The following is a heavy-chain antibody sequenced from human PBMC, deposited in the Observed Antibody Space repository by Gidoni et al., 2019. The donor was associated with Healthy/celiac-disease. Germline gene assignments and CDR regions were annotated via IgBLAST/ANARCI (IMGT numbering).Heavy chain of an antibody. D-gene: IGHD5-12*01. J-gene: IGHJ4*02. CDR2: IYHSGST. V-gene: IGHV4-4*02. Sequence: LSLTCAASGGSISSSNWWSWVRQPPGKGLEWIGEIYHSGSTNYNPSLKSRVTMSVDKSKNQFSLKLSSVTAADTAVYYCARSLRGYSGYDYWGQGTLVTVSS. CDR1: GGSISSSNW. CDR3: ARSLRGYSGYDY.